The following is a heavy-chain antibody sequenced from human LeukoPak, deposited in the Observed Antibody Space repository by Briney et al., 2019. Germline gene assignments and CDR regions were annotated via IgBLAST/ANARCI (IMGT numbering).Heavy chain of an antibody. J-gene: IGHJ4*02. Sequence: PSETLSLTCAVYGGSFSGYYWSWIRQPPGKGLEWIGEISHCGSTNYNPSLKSRVTISVDTSKNQFSLKLSSVTAADTAVYYCARAAPRDGYNQIPWPYYFDYWGQGTLVTVSS. CDR2: ISHCGST. CDR1: GGSFSGYY. CDR3: ARAAPRDGYNQIPWPYYFDY. D-gene: IGHD5-24*01. V-gene: IGHV4-34*01.